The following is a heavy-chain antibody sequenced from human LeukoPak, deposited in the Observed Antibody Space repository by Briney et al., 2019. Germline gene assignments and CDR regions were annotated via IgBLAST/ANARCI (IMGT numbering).Heavy chain of an antibody. Sequence: GGSLRLSCAASGFTFSSYEMNWVRQAPGKGLEWVSYISSSGSTIYYADSVKGRFTISRDNAKNSLYLQMNSLRAEDTAVYYCATSGRWWLRKHHFHYWGQGTLVTVPS. CDR1: GFTFSSYE. CDR2: ISSSGSTI. CDR3: ATSGRWWLRKHHFHY. J-gene: IGHJ4*02. V-gene: IGHV3-48*03. D-gene: IGHD5-12*01.